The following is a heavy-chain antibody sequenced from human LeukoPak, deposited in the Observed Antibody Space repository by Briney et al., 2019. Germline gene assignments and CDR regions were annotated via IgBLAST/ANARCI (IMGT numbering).Heavy chain of an antibody. V-gene: IGHV1-69*06. J-gene: IGHJ5*02. CDR2: IIPIFGTA. CDR3: ARVGSRGYSGYDYNWFDP. CDR1: GGTFSSYA. Sequence: GASVKLSCKASGGTFSSYAISWVRRAPGQGLEWMGRIIPIFGTANYAQKFQGRVTITADKSTSTAYMELSSLRSEDTAVYYCARVGSRGYSGYDYNWFDPWGQGTLVTVFS. D-gene: IGHD5-12*01.